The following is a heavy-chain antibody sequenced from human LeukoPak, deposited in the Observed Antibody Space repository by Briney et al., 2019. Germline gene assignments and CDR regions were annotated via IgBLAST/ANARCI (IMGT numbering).Heavy chain of an antibody. CDR1: GFIFSSYG. CDR3: ARDGFSSSWYGRALDY. D-gene: IGHD6-13*01. V-gene: IGHV3-33*01. Sequence: GGSLRLSCAASGFIFSSYGMHWVREAPGKGLEWVAVIWYDGSNKYYADSVKGRFTISRDNSRNTLYLQMNSLRAEDTAVYYCARDGFSSSWYGRALDYWGQGTLVTVSS. J-gene: IGHJ4*02. CDR2: IWYDGSNK.